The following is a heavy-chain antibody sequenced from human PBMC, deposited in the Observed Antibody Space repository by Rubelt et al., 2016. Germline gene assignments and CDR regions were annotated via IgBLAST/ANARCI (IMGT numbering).Heavy chain of an antibody. D-gene: IGHD6-6*01. CDR2: IGVSGGSP. V-gene: IGHV3-23*04. Sequence: EVQLVESGGGLVQPGGPLDSPVQALGFPLATYARSGSGRPQGRGWGGSGLIGVSGGSPYHAGSVKGRFTISRDNSKTTLYLQMNSLRAEDTAVYYWAKAPIAARPVDYWGQGTLVTVSS. CDR3: AKAPIAARPVDY. J-gene: IGHJ4*02. CDR1: GFPLATYA.